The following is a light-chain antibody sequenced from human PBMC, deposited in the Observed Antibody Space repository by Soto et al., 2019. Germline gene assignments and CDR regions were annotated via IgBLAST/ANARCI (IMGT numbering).Light chain of an antibody. J-gene: IGLJ1*01. CDR2: YVS. V-gene: IGLV2-11*01. CDR1: NSEVVGYNY. Sequence: QSSLTQPRPMSGSPGQAGTISCTGNNSEVVGYNYVSWYQQHPGTAPKLMIYYVSKRPSGVPDRFSGSKSGNTASLTISGLQAEDEADYYCCSYAGSYTCPYVFGPGTKVTVL. CDR3: CSYAGSYTCPYV.